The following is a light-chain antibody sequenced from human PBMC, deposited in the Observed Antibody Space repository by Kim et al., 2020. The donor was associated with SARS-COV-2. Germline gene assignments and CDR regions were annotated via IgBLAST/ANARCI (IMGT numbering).Light chain of an antibody. CDR3: QQYNSYQT. CDR1: QSISRW. CDR2: TAS. J-gene: IGKJ1*01. Sequence: DIQMTQSPSTLSASVGDRINITCRASQSISRWLAWHQQKPGKAPKLLIHTASSLESGVPSRFSGSGSGTEFTLTISSLQPDDFATYYCQQYNSYQTFGQGTKVDIK. V-gene: IGKV1-5*03.